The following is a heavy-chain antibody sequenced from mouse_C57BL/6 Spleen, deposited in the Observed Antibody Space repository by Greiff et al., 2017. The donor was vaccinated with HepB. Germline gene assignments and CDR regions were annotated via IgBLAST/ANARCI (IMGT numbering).Heavy chain of an antibody. V-gene: IGHV1-19*01. Sequence: SGPVLVKPGASVKMSCKASGYTFTDYYMNWVKQSHGKSLEWIGVINPYNGGTSYNQKFKGKATLTVDKSSSTAYMELNSLTSEDSAVYYCARRVYDYDEGAWFAYWGQGTLVTVSA. CDR3: ARRVYDYDEGAWFAY. D-gene: IGHD2-4*01. J-gene: IGHJ3*01. CDR1: GYTFTDYY. CDR2: INPYNGGT.